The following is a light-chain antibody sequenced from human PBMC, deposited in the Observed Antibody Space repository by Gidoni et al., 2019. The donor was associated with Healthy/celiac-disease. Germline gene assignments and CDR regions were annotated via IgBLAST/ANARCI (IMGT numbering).Light chain of an antibody. CDR1: QSVLYSSNNKNY. Sequence: IVMTQSPVSLPVSLGERATLNCKSSQSVLYSSNNKNYLAWYQQKPGQPPKLLIYWASTRDSGVPDRFSGSGSGTDFTLTISSLQAEDVAVYYCQQYNSTPRTFGQGTKLEIK. CDR3: QQYNSTPRT. J-gene: IGKJ2*01. V-gene: IGKV4-1*01. CDR2: WAS.